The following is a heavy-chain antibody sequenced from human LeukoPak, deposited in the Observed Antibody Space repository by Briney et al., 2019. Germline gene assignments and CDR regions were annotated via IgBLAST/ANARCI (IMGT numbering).Heavy chain of an antibody. Sequence: GESLRISCKGSGYRFTRYWIAWVRQMPGKGLQWMGIIDPGDSETRYSPSFQGQVTISADKSISTAYLQWTSLKASDTAMYYCARHLSDVTSSPNYWGPGTLVTVSS. CDR3: ARHLSDVTSSPNY. D-gene: IGHD2-2*01. CDR2: IDPGDSET. J-gene: IGHJ4*02. V-gene: IGHV5-51*01. CDR1: GYRFTRYW.